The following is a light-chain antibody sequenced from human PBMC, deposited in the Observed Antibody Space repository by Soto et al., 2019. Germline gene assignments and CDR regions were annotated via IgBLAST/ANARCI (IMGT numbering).Light chain of an antibody. V-gene: IGLV2-23*02. Sequence: QSALTQPASVSGSPGQSITISCTGTSSDVGSYNLVSWYQQHPGKAPKLTIYEVSKRPSGVSNRFSGSKSGNTASLTISGLQAEDEADYYCCSYAGSSTYVFGTGTKVT. J-gene: IGLJ1*01. CDR3: CSYAGSSTYV. CDR2: EVS. CDR1: SSDVGSYNL.